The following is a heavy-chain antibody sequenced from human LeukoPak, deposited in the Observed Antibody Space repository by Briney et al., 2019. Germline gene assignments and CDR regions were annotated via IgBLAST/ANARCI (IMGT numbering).Heavy chain of an antibody. CDR3: ARARRLRADY. CDR2: IYYSGST. CDR1: GGSISSGGYY. J-gene: IGHJ4*02. D-gene: IGHD3-22*01. V-gene: IGHV4-31*11. Sequence: SQTLSLTCAVSGGSISSGGYYWSWIRQHPGTGLEWIGYIYYSGSTYYNPSLKSRVTISVDTSKNQFSLKLSSVTAADTAVYYCARARRLRADYWGQGTLVTVSS.